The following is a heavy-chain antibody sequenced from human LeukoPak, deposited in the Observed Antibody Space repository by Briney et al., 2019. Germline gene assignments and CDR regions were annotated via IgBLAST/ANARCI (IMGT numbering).Heavy chain of an antibody. CDR2: IHHSTETT. D-gene: IGHD1-26*01. V-gene: IGHV3-23*01. J-gene: IGHJ4*02. CDR1: GFTLSSYA. CDR3: VRFSNSGSYLDS. Sequence: QPGGSLRLSCAVSGFTLSSYAMSWVRQAPGKGLEWVSSIHHSTETTYYTDSVKGRFTISRDSSRRTLYLQLTSLRAEDTAINYCVRFSNSGSYLDSWGQGALVTVSS.